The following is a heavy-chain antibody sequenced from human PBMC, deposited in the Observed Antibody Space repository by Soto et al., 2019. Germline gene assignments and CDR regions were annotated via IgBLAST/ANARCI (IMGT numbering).Heavy chain of an antibody. D-gene: IGHD6-19*01. CDR1: GYTFTGYY. CDR2: INPNSGGT. Sequence: ASVKVSCKASGYTFTGYYMHWVRQAPGQGLEWMGWINPNSGGTNYAQKFQGRVTMTRDTSISTAYMELSRLRSDDTAVYYCARDAVAGPPFDYWGQGTLVTAPQ. V-gene: IGHV1-2*02. CDR3: ARDAVAGPPFDY. J-gene: IGHJ4*02.